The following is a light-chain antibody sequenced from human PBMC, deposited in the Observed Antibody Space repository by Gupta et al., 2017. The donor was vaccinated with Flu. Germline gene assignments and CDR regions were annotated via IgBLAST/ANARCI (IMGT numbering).Light chain of an antibody. CDR2: WSS. Sequence: SLGERATIRGRSSQTGLYSPSHRNYLAWYQQKAGNPPRVLFYWSSTRQSGVPDRFSSSGSGTDFSLTITSLQAEDLAVYYCQQYHTIPLTFGQGTKVEIK. CDR1: QTGLYSPSHRNY. V-gene: IGKV4-1*01. CDR3: QQYHTIPLT. J-gene: IGKJ1*01.